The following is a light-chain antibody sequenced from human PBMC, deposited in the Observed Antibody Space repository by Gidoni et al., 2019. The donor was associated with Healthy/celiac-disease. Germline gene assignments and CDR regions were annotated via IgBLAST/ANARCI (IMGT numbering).Light chain of an antibody. V-gene: IGKV3-11*01. J-gene: IGKJ1*01. CDR2: DAA. CDR3: QQRSNWPPWT. Sequence: IVLTPSPATLSLSPGERATLSCRASQSVSSYLAWYQQKPGQTPRLLIYDAANRATAIPARCSGSGAGTEFTLTISSLEPEDFAVYYCQQRSNWPPWTFGQGTKVEIK. CDR1: QSVSSY.